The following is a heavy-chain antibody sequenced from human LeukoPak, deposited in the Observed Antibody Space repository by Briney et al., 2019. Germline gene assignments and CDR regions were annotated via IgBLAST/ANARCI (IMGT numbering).Heavy chain of an antibody. Sequence: ASVKVSCKVSGYTLTELSMHWVRQAPGKGLEWMGGFDPEDGETIYAQKFQGRVTMTEDTSTDTAYMELSSLRSEDTAVYYCATTYYYDSSGYYRKLYYFDYWGQGTLVTASS. J-gene: IGHJ4*02. CDR3: ATTYYYDSSGYYRKLYYFDY. CDR2: FDPEDGET. V-gene: IGHV1-24*01. D-gene: IGHD3-22*01. CDR1: GYTLTELS.